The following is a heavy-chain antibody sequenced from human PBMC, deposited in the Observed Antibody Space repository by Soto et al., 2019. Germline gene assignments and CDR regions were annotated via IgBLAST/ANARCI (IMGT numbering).Heavy chain of an antibody. D-gene: IGHD3-16*01. CDR3: AREGVRGMDV. CDR1: GYTFTSYD. J-gene: IGHJ6*04. Sequence: QVQLVQSGAEVKKPGASVKVSCKASGYTFTSYDINRVRQATGQGLEGMGWMNPNSANTGYAQKVQGRVPMTRNTSVSTAYMGLRSLGSEATAVYSGAREGVRGMDVWGKGTTVTVSS. V-gene: IGHV1-8*01. CDR2: MNPNSANT.